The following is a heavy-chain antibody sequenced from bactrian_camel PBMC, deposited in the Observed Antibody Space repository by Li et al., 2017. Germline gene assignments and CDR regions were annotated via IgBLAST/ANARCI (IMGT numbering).Heavy chain of an antibody. CDR1: GYLTATYC. Sequence: VQLVESGGGSVQAGGSLRISCAASGYLTATYCTGWFRQAPGKEREWVASIDNDGKLSYADSVKGRFIISRDKTKNTVYLQMRSLKPEDTATYFCAADPESSWSQNYCGEARLSVRYSYRGRGTQVTVS. D-gene: IGHD2*01. J-gene: IGHJ4*01. V-gene: IGHV3S53*01. CDR2: IDNDGKL. CDR3: AADPESSWSQNYCGEARLSVRYSY.